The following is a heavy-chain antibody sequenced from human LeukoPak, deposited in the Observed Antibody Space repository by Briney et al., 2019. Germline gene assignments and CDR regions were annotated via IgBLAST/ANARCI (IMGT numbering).Heavy chain of an antibody. CDR3: VRDFRSADY. V-gene: IGHV3-74*01. CDR2: ICPDGTVT. CDR1: GFTFSTYC. J-gene: IGHJ4*02. Sequence: GGSLRLSCAASGFTFSTYCMHWVRQAPGKGPMWVSRICPDGTVTNYADSVKARFIISRDNARDTVYLQMNSLRVEDTAVYYCVRDFRSADYWGQGTLVTVSS.